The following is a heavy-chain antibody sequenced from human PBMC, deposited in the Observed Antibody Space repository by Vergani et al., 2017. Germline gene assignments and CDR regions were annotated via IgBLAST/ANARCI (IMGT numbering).Heavy chain of an antibody. CDR2: INPRGGST. D-gene: IGHD6-19*01. V-gene: IGHV1-46*01. J-gene: IGHJ3*02. CDR1: GYTFTSYY. CDR3: ARETYSSGWDDAFDI. Sequence: QVQLVQSGAEVKKPGASVKVSCKASGYTFTSYYMHWVRQAPGQGLEWMGIINPRGGSTSYAQKFQGRVTMTRDTSTNTVYMELSSLRSEDTAVYYCARETYSSGWDDAFDIWGQGTMVTVSS.